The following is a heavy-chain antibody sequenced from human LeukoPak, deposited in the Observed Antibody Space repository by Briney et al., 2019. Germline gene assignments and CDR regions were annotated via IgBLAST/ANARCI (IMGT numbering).Heavy chain of an antibody. V-gene: IGHV3-23*01. Sequence: GGSLRLSCAASGFTFSSYAMRWVRQAPGKGLDWVSSISGSHGSTYYADSVKGRFTISRDNSKNTLYLQMNSLRAEDTAVYYGAKDTKFDPWGQGTLVTVSS. CDR2: ISGSHGST. J-gene: IGHJ5*02. D-gene: IGHD3-3*01. CDR1: GFTFSSYA. CDR3: AKDTKFDP.